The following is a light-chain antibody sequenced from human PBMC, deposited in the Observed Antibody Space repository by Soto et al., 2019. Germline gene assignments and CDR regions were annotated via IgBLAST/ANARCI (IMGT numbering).Light chain of an antibody. CDR3: SSYTNSNTRVL. Sequence: QSALTQPASVSGSPGQSITISCTGTSSDVGGYNFVSWYQQHPGKAPKLMIYDVSNRPSGVSNRFSGSKSGKTASLTISGLQAEDEADYYFSSYTNSNTRVLFGGGTKVTVL. CDR1: SSDVGGYNF. V-gene: IGLV2-14*01. CDR2: DVS. J-gene: IGLJ2*01.